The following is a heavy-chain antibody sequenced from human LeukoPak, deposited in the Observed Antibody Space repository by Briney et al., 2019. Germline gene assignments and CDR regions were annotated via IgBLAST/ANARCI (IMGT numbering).Heavy chain of an antibody. Sequence: PGGSLRLSCAASGLTVSSNNMSWVRQAPGKGLEWVSVIYSDGSTYYADSVKGRFTISRDNSKNTVYLQMNSLRAEDTAVYFCARRPDYGGTPTFDHWGQGTLVTVSS. J-gene: IGHJ4*02. CDR3: ARRPDYGGTPTFDH. D-gene: IGHD4-23*01. V-gene: IGHV3-66*01. CDR2: IYSDGST. CDR1: GLTVSSNN.